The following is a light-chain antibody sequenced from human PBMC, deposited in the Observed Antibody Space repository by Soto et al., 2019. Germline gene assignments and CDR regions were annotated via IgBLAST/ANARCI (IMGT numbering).Light chain of an antibody. CDR3: SSYTNSSPWV. CDR2: EVS. CDR1: SSDVGAYNF. J-gene: IGLJ3*02. V-gene: IGLV2-14*01. Sequence: QSALTQPASVSGSPGQSITISCAGTSSDVGAYNFVSWYQQHPGKAPKLMIYEVSYRPSGISNRFSGSKSGNTASLTISGLQAEDEPDYYCSSYTNSSPWVFGGGTKLTVL.